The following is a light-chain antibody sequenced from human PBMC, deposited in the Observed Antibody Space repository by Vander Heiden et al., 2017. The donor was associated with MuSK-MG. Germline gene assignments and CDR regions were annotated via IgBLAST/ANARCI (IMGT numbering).Light chain of an antibody. CDR3: RQRSNWLT. CDR2: DAS. Sequence: EIVLTQSPATLSLSPGERATLSCRASQSVSSYLAWYQQKPGQAPRLLIYDASNRATDIPARFSGSGSGTDFTLTISSREPEDFAVYYCRQRSNWLTFGGGTKVEIK. CDR1: QSVSSY. V-gene: IGKV3-11*01. J-gene: IGKJ4*01.